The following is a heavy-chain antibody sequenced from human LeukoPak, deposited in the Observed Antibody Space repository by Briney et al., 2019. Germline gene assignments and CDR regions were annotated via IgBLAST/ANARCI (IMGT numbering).Heavy chain of an antibody. Sequence: GGSLRLSCAASGFTFNNYAMNWVRQAPGEGLEWVSAISGSGGSTYYADSVKGRFTISRDNSRNTLYLQMNSLRAEDTAIYYCARSYSGSYIFDYWGQGTLVTVSS. V-gene: IGHV3-23*01. J-gene: IGHJ4*02. D-gene: IGHD1-26*01. CDR2: ISGSGGST. CDR3: ARSYSGSYIFDY. CDR1: GFTFNNYA.